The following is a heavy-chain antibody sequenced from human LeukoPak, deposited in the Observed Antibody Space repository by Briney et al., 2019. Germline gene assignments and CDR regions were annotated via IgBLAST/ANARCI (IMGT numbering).Heavy chain of an antibody. Sequence: GGSLRLPCAASGFTFSNAWMSWVRQAPGKGLEWVGRIKSKTDGGTTDYAAPVKGRFTISRDDSKNTLYLQMNSLKTEDTAVYYCTTEESARITMVRVPNYFDYWGQGTLVTVSS. CDR3: TTEESARITMVRVPNYFDY. D-gene: IGHD3-10*01. CDR2: IKSKTDGGTT. V-gene: IGHV3-15*01. CDR1: GFTFSNAW. J-gene: IGHJ4*02.